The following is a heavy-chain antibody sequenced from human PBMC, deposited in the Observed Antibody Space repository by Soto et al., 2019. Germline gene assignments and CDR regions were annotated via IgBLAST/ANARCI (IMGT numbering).Heavy chain of an antibody. V-gene: IGHV1-2*04. CDR2: INPNSGGA. CDR3: ARGIVLRYFGLPQDVDDAFDI. CDR1: GYTFTGYY. J-gene: IGHJ3*02. D-gene: IGHD3-9*01. Sequence: GASVKVSCKASGYTFTGYYMHWVRQAPGQGLEWMGWINPNSGGANYAQKFQGWVTMTRDTSISTAYMELSRLRSDDTAVYYCARGIVLRYFGLPQDVDDAFDIWGQGTMVTVSS.